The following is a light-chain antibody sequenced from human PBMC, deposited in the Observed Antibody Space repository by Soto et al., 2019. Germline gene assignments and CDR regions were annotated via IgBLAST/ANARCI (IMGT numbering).Light chain of an antibody. Sequence: EIVLTQSPGTLSLSPGERATLSCRASQSVSSSYLAWYQQKPGQAPRLLIYGTSTRATGIPDRFSGSGSGTDFTLTISRLDPEDFAVYYCQQHGSSPTWTFGQGTKVEIK. V-gene: IGKV3-20*01. CDR3: QQHGSSPTWT. CDR2: GTS. CDR1: QSVSSSY. J-gene: IGKJ1*01.